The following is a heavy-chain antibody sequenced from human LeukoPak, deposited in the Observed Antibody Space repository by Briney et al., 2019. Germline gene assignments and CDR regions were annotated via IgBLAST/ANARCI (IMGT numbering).Heavy chain of an antibody. CDR1: GFTFSTYA. V-gene: IGHV3-23*01. D-gene: IGHD3-10*01. CDR2: ISGSDGGT. J-gene: IGHJ5*01. Sequence: GGSLRLSCAASGFTFSTYAMSWVRQAPGKELEWVAIISGSDGGTNYADSVKGRFTISRDSFRNTLYLQMNSLRAEDTAVYYCARDSGEFRGVLTTNWFDSWGQGTLVTVSS. CDR3: ARDSGEFRGVLTTNWFDS.